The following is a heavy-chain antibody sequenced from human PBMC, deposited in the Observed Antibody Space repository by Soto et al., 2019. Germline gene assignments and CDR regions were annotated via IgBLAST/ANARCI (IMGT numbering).Heavy chain of an antibody. D-gene: IGHD5-12*01. CDR1: GGTFSSYT. V-gene: IGHV1-69*02. CDR2: IIPILGIA. CDR3: SFPRDPRGYSGYDLS. Sequence: QVQLVQSGAEVKKPGSSVKVSCKASGGTFSSYTISWVRQAPGQGLEWMGRIIPILGIANYAQKFQGRVTITADKSTSTAYMELSSLRSEDTAVYYCSFPRDPRGYSGYDLSWGQGTLVTVSS. J-gene: IGHJ5*02.